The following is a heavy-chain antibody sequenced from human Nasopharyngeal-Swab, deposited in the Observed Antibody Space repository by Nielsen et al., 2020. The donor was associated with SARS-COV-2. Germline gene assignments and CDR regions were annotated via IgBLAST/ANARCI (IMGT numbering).Heavy chain of an antibody. CDR3: ARDDGDVPGVTGSGPPGGF. CDR2: INPNSRDT. J-gene: IGHJ4*02. CDR1: GYTFTDYY. Sequence: SVKVSCKASGYTFTDYYMHWVRQAPGQGLEWMGRINPNSRDTNYAQNFQGRVTMTRDTSIKTAYMELSSLRSDDTAVYYCARDDGDVPGVTGSGPPGGFWGQGTLVTVSS. V-gene: IGHV1-2*06. D-gene: IGHD2-8*01.